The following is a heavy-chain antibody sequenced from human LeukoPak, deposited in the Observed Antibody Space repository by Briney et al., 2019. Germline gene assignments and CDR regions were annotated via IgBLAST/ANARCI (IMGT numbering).Heavy chain of an antibody. J-gene: IGHJ4*02. V-gene: IGHV4-31*03. CDR3: ARAHYYDSSFTRSYFDY. Sequence: PSETLSLTCTVSGGSISSGGYYWSWIRQHPGKGLEWIGYIYYSGSTYYNPSLKSRVTISVDTSKNQFSLKLSSGTAADTAVYYCARAHYYDSSFTRSYFDYWGQGTLVTVSS. CDR2: IYYSGST. CDR1: GGSISSGGYY. D-gene: IGHD3-22*01.